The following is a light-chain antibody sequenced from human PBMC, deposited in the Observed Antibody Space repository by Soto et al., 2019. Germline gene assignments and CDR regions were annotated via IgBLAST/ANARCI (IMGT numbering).Light chain of an antibody. Sequence: QLVLTQPPSMSGAPGQRVTISCTGSSSKIGAGYDVHWYQLLPGTAPKLLIYGNTNRPSGVPDRFSGSKSGTSASLAITGLRAEDEADYYCQSHDSSLNSWVFGGGTKLTVL. V-gene: IGLV1-40*01. CDR2: GNT. CDR1: SSKIGAGYD. CDR3: QSHDSSLNSWV. J-gene: IGLJ3*02.